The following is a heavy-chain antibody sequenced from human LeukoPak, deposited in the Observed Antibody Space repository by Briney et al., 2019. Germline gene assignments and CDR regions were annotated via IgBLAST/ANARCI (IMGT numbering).Heavy chain of an antibody. J-gene: IGHJ4*02. CDR1: GGSIISSSYY. CDR2: INHSGST. V-gene: IGHV4-39*07. CDR3: ARGSRYYYDSSGYSRFDY. Sequence: SETLSLTCTVSGGSIISSSYYWSWIRQPPGKGLEWIGEINHSGSTNYNPSLKSRVTISVDTSKNQFSLKLSSVTAADTAVYYCARGSRYYYDSSGYSRFDYWGQGTLVTVSS. D-gene: IGHD3-22*01.